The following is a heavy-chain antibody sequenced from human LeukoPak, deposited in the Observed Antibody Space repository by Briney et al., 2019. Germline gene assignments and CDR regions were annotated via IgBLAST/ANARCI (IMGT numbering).Heavy chain of an antibody. CDR1: ELTVSGDF. D-gene: IGHD1-1*01. CDR3: GRDLSTTRDS. CDR2: IYGDGRT. Sequence: GGSLILSCAASELTVSGDFIYWVRQAPGKGLEWVSSIYGDGRTYYADSVKGRRTISRDNSKNNVYLRMNSLRAEDTGIYCCGRDLSTTRDSWGQGIPVTVSS. J-gene: IGHJ5*01. V-gene: IGHV3-66*01.